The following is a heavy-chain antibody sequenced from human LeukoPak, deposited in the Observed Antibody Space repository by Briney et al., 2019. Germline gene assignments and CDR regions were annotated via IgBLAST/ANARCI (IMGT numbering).Heavy chain of an antibody. J-gene: IGHJ1*01. Sequence: SETLSLTCTVPGGSISNSNYYWGWIRQPPEKGLEWIGSIYSSGNTYYNPSLKSRVTMSVDTSKDQFSLNLNFVTAADTAVYYCARHASGSYNNFQHWGQGTLVTVSS. CDR3: ARHASGSYNNFQH. CDR1: GGSISNSNYY. V-gene: IGHV4-39*01. D-gene: IGHD1-26*01. CDR2: IYSSGNT.